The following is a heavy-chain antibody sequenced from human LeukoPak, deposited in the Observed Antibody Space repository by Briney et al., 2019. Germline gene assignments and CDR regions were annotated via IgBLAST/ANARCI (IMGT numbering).Heavy chain of an antibody. Sequence: SETLSLTCNVSGGSISGYYCSWIRQPPGKGLEWIGSIYYSGSTNYNPSLKSRVTISVDTSKNQFSLRLTSVTAADTAIYYCARDYGYPCYFDYWGQGILVTVSS. CDR3: ARDYGYPCYFDY. CDR2: IYYSGST. D-gene: IGHD3-16*02. CDR1: GGSISGYY. J-gene: IGHJ4*02. V-gene: IGHV4-59*01.